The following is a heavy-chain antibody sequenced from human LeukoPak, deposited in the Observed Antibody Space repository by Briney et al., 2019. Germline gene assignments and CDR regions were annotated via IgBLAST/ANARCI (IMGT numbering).Heavy chain of an antibody. Sequence: GGSLRLSCAASGFTFDDYAMHWVRQAPGKGLERVSGISWNSGSIGYADSVKGRFTISRDNAKNSLYLQMNSLRAEDTALYYCAREGPGDYYYGMDVWGQGTTVTVSS. V-gene: IGHV3-9*01. CDR1: GFTFDDYA. CDR3: AREGPGDYYYGMDV. CDR2: ISWNSGSI. J-gene: IGHJ6*02. D-gene: IGHD3-10*01.